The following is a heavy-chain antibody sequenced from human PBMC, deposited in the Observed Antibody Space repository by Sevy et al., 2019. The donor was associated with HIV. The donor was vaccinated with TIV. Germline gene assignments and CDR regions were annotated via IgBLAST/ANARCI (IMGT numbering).Heavy chain of an antibody. Sequence: GESLKISCKGSGYRFTSYWIGWVRQMPGKGPELMGVISPGDSDTRYSPSFQCQVTISAGKSISTTYLQWSGLKASETAMYYCARAGISIDGYFQHWGQGTLVTVSS. V-gene: IGHV5-51*01. CDR3: ARAGISIDGYFQH. CDR1: GYRFTSYW. CDR2: ISPGDSDT. D-gene: IGHD3-9*01. J-gene: IGHJ1*01.